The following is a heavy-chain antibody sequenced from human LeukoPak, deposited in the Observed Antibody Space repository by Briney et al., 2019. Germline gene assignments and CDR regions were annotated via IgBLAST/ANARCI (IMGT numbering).Heavy chain of an antibody. CDR3: ARAPTVTGWFDP. CDR1: GDSISSYS. D-gene: IGHD4-17*01. CDR2: ILRSGTT. Sequence: SETLSLTCTVSGDSISSYSWTWVRQPAGNGLECIGRILRSGTTSYNPSLKSRVTMSADTSRNQISLKLKSVTAADTAVYYCARAPTVTGWFDPWGQGTLVTVSS. V-gene: IGHV4-4*07. J-gene: IGHJ5*02.